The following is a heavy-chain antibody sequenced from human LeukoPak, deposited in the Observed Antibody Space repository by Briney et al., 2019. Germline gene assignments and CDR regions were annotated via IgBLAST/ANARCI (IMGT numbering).Heavy chain of an antibody. J-gene: IGHJ3*02. CDR2: ISSSSSYI. CDR3: ARDMIVDPAFPEAYAFDI. D-gene: IGHD2-21*01. V-gene: IGHV3-21*01. CDR1: GFTFSSYS. Sequence: GGSLRLSCAASGFTFSSYSMNWVRQAPGKGLEWVSSISSSSSYIHYADSVRGRFTISRDNAKNSLFLQMNSLRGEDTAVYYCARDMIVDPAFPEAYAFDIWGQGTMVTVSS.